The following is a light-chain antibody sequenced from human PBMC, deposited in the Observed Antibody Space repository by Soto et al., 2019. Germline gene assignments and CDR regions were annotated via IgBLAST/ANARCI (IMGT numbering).Light chain of an antibody. CDR2: WAS. CDR3: QQYYSTPPALT. Sequence: DIVMTQSPDSLAVSLGERATINCKSSQSVLYSSNNKNYLAWYQQKPGQPPKLLIYWASTRESGVPDRFSGSGSETDFTLPISSLQAEDVAVYYCQQYYSTPPALTFGGGTKVEIK. J-gene: IGKJ4*01. CDR1: QSVLYSSNNKNY. V-gene: IGKV4-1*01.